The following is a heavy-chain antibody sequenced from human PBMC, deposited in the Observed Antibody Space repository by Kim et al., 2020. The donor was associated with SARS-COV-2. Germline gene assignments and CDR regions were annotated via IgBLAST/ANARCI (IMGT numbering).Heavy chain of an antibody. V-gene: IGHV4-39*01. CDR3: ARHRCEYCSSTSCYTGGYFDL. Sequence: SETLSLTCTVSGGSISSSDYYWGWIRQPPGKGLEWIGSIYYSGNTYYSGSTYYNPSLKSRVTISGDTSKKQFTLKLSSVTAADTAVYSCARHRCEYCSSTSCYTGGYFDLWGRGTLVTVSS. D-gene: IGHD2-2*02. J-gene: IGHJ2*01. CDR2: IYYSGNTYYSGST. CDR1: GGSISSSDYY.